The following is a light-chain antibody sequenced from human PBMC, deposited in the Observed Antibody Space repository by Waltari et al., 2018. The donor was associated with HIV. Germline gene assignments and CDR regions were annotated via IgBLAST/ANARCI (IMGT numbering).Light chain of an antibody. CDR2: DLS. CDR3: QQYKQLPPYI. CDR1: QSIKTA. J-gene: IGKJ2*01. Sequence: EIVMTQSPATLSVSPGERATLSCRASQSIKTALAWYQQKPGHAPRLLIYDLSTRATGGPTRFSGGGSGTEFTLTISSLQSEDFGVYYCQQYKQLPPYIFGQGTKLEI. V-gene: IGKV3-15*01.